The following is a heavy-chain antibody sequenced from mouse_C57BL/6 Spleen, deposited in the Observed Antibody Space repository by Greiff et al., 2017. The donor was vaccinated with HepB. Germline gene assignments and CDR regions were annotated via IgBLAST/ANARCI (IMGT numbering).Heavy chain of an antibody. V-gene: IGHV1-53*01. CDR3: ARDYYDYGPAWFAY. CDR1: GYTFTSYW. Sequence: VKLQQPGTELVKPGASVKLSCKASGYTFTSYWMHWVQQRPGQGLEWIGNINPSNGGTNYNEKFKSKATLTVDKSSSTAYMQLSSLTSEDSAVYYCARDYYDYGPAWFAYWGQGTLVTVSA. D-gene: IGHD2-4*01. J-gene: IGHJ3*01. CDR2: INPSNGGT.